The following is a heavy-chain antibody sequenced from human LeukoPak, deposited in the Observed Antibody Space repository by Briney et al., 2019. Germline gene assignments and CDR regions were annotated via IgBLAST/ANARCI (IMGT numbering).Heavy chain of an antibody. D-gene: IGHD1-7*01. Sequence: GGSLRLSCAASGFTFSSYEMNWVRQAPGKGLEWVSYISSSGSTIYYADSVKGRFTISRDNAKNSLYLQMNSLRAEDTAVYYCARESPANWNYPPGFDYWGQGTLVTVSS. CDR1: GFTFSSYE. J-gene: IGHJ4*02. CDR2: ISSSGSTI. V-gene: IGHV3-48*03. CDR3: ARESPANWNYPPGFDY.